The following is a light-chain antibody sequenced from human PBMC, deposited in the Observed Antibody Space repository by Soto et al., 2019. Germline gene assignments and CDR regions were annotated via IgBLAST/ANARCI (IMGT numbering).Light chain of an antibody. CDR3: LQHNTYPPFT. V-gene: IGKV1-17*01. CDR1: QDIRSD. CDR2: AAS. J-gene: IGKJ3*01. Sequence: DIQMTQSPSSLSASVGDRVTITCRASQDIRSDLGWYQQKPGKAPKRLIYAASSLHSGVPSRFSGSGSVTEFTLTISSLQPEDFATYYCLQHNTYPPFTFGPGTKVDIK.